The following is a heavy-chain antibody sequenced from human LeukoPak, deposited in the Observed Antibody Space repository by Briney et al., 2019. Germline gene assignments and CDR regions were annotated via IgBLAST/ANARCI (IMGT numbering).Heavy chain of an antibody. V-gene: IGHV4-59*08. Sequence: SETLSPTCTVSGGSISSYYWSWIRQPPGKGLEWIGYIYYSGSTNYNPSLKSRVTISVDTSKNQFSLKLSSVTAADTAVYYCATSLGAGYFQHWGQGTLVTVSS. CDR1: GGSISSYY. J-gene: IGHJ1*01. CDR3: ATSLGAGYFQH. CDR2: IYYSGST. D-gene: IGHD3-10*01.